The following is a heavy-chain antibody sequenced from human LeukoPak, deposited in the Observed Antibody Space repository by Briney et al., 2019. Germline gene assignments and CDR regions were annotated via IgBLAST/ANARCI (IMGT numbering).Heavy chain of an antibody. V-gene: IGHV3-23*01. CDR3: ARRGFVIRALIIVGFHRAAYYFDY. CDR1: GITLSNYG. D-gene: IGHD3-10*01. CDR2: IGDSGGSI. J-gene: IGHJ4*02. Sequence: GGSLRLSCAVSGITLSNYGMSWVRQAPGKGLEWVAGIGDSGGSINYADSVKGRFTISRDNPKNTLYLQMNSLRAEDTAVYFCARRGFVIRALIIVGFHRAAYYFDYWGQGVLVTVSS.